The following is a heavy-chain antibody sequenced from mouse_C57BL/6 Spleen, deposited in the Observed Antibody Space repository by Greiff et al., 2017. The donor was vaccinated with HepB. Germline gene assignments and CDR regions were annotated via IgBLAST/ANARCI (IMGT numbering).Heavy chain of an antibody. D-gene: IGHD1-1*01. V-gene: IGHV1-59*01. CDR2: IDPSDSYT. J-gene: IGHJ1*03. Sequence: VQLQQPGAELVRPGPSVKLSCKASGYTFTSYWMHWVKQRPGQGLEWIGVIDPSDSYTNYNQKFKGKATLTVDTSSSTAYMQLSSLTSEDSAVYYCAKSPHYYGSSYGYFDVWGTGTTVTVSS. CDR1: GYTFTSYW. CDR3: AKSPHYYGSSYGYFDV.